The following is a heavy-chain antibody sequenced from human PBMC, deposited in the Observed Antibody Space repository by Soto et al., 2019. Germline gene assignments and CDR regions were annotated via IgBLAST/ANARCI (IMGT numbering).Heavy chain of an antibody. Sequence: VQLVESGGGVVQPGRSLRLSCAASGFTFSDYAMHWVRQAPGKGLEWVAVVSHDGRNTHYADSVKGRFTISRDGSKNTVSLEITSLRAEETAVYYCAKGGRQWLVTSDFNYWGQGALVTVSS. J-gene: IGHJ4*02. CDR3: AKGGRQWLVTSDFNY. V-gene: IGHV3-30*18. CDR2: VSHDGRNT. CDR1: GFTFSDYA. D-gene: IGHD6-19*01.